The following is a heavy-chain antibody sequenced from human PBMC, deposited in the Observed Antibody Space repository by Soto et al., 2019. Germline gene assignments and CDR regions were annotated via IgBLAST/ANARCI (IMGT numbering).Heavy chain of an antibody. D-gene: IGHD5-12*01. J-gene: IGHJ6*03. CDR2: ISSSSSYI. CDR1: GFTFSSYS. V-gene: IGHV3-21*01. CDR3: ARSQGGSGYYTDYYYYYMDV. Sequence: GGSLRLSCAASGFTFSSYSMNWVRQAPGKGLEWVSSISSSSSYIYYADSVKGRFTISRDNAKNSLYLQMNSLRAEDTAVYYCARSQGGSGYYTDYYYYYMDVWGKGTTVTVSS.